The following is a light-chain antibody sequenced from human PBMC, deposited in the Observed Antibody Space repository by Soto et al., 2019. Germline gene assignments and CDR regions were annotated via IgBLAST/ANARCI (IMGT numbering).Light chain of an antibody. J-gene: IGKJ4*01. CDR1: ESVSDNY. Sequence: EIVLTQSPGTLCLSPGERATLSCRASESVSDNYLAWYQQRSGQAPRLLLYGASTRATGIPDRFSGSGFGTDFSLTITRLEPEDFAVYYCQEYGTSPRLTFGGGTTVDIK. CDR2: GAS. V-gene: IGKV3-20*01. CDR3: QEYGTSPRLT.